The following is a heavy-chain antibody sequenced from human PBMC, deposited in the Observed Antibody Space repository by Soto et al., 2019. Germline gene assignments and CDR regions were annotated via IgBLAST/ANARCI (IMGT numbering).Heavy chain of an antibody. CDR3: AKKLLLTGDGGKFDY. CDR1: GFTFSVYA. D-gene: IGHD2-21*02. Sequence: GGSLRLSCAASGFTFSVYAMSWVRQAPGKGLEWVSAISAGGDATYYADSVRGRFTISRDNSRNTLSLHMNTLRVEDTAVYYCAKKLLLTGDGGKFDYWGQGALVTVSS. CDR2: ISAGGDAT. V-gene: IGHV3-23*01. J-gene: IGHJ4*02.